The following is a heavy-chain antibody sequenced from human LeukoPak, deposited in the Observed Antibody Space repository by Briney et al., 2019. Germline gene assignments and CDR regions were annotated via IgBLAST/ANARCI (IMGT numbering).Heavy chain of an antibody. CDR2: IKQDGSEK. CDR1: GFTFRNYA. J-gene: IGHJ4*02. Sequence: PGGSLRLSCAASGFTFRNYAMNWVRQAPGKGLEWVANIKQDGSEKYYVDSVKGRFTISRDNAKNSLYLQMNSLRAEDTAVYYCARFSLGGRRVGYSSGWYFDYWGQGTLVTVSS. D-gene: IGHD6-19*01. CDR3: ARFSLGGRRVGYSSGWYFDY. V-gene: IGHV3-7*01.